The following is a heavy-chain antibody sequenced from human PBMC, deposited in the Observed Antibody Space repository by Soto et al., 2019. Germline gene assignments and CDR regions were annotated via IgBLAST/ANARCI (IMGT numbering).Heavy chain of an antibody. CDR2: ISGSGGST. V-gene: IGHV3-23*01. CDR3: ARRGSGSYYDY. Sequence: EVQLLESGGGLVQPGGSLRLSCAASGFTFSSYAMRWVRQAPGKGLEWVSAISGSGGSTYYADSVKGRSTISRDNSKNTLYLQTNSLSAEDTAVYYCARRGSGSYYDYWGQGTLVTVSS. CDR1: GFTFSSYA. J-gene: IGHJ4*02. D-gene: IGHD1-26*01.